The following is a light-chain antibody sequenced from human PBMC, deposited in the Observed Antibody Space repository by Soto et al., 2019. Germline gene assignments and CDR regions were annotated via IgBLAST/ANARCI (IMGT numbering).Light chain of an antibody. V-gene: IGKV3-20*01. J-gene: IGKJ5*01. CDR3: MQATQFPIT. CDR1: HIFSTSS. CDR2: GAS. Sequence: DIVLTLYTVTLSFSAGAIATLSCGSIHIFSTSSLAWYQQTGGQAPRLLIHGASSRATGIPDRFSGSGSGSDFTLKISWVEAEDGGVYYCMQATQFPITFGQGTRLEI.